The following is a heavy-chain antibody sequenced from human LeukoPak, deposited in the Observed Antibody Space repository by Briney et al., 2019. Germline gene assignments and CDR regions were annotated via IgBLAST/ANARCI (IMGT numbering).Heavy chain of an antibody. J-gene: IGHJ5*02. CDR1: GGSISSGDYY. D-gene: IGHD3-3*01. Sequence: SETLSLTCTVSGGSISSGDYYWSWIRQPPGKGLEWIGYIYYSGSTYYNPSLKSRVTISVDTSKNQFSLRLSSVTAADTAVYYCARGRGKRITIFGVTYNWFDPWGQGTLVTVSS. CDR2: IYYSGST. CDR3: ARGRGKRITIFGVTYNWFDP. V-gene: IGHV4-30-4*08.